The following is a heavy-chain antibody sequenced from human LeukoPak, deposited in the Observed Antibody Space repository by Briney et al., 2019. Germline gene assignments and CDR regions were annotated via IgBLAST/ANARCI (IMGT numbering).Heavy chain of an antibody. D-gene: IGHD3-3*01. Sequence: SETLSLTCTVSGGSLSSYYWSWVRQPPGKGLEWIGYIYTSGSTNYNPSLKSRVTISVDTSKYQFSLKLSSVTAADTAVYYCVRHDYDFPPDVWGKGSTVTVSS. CDR2: IYTSGST. V-gene: IGHV4-4*09. CDR1: GGSLSSYY. J-gene: IGHJ6*04. CDR3: VRHDYDFPPDV.